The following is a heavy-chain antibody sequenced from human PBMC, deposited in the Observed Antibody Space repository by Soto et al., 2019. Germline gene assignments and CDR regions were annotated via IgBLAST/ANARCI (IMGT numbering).Heavy chain of an antibody. Sequence: LRLSCAASGFTFSSYAMYWVRQAPGRGLEWVAFIPYDRGNSYYADSVKGRFTISRDNSKNTLYLQMNSLTAEDTAVYYCAKDREYSYGYADYLGQGDLATFSS. V-gene: IGHV3-30*18. D-gene: IGHD5-18*01. CDR2: IPYDRGNS. J-gene: IGHJ4*02. CDR3: AKDREYSYGYADY. CDR1: GFTFSSYA.